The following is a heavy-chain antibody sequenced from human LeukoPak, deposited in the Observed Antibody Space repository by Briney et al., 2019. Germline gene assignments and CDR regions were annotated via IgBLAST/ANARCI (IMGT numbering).Heavy chain of an antibody. Sequence: PSETLSLTSTVSGGSISSISYYWGWIRQPPGKGLEWIGSIYYSGSTYYNPSPKSPATISVDTSKNQFSLKLSSVTAADTAVYYCARHGQVAYTDFDYWGQGTLVTVSS. D-gene: IGHD2-15*01. CDR3: ARHGQVAYTDFDY. V-gene: IGHV4-39*01. J-gene: IGHJ4*02. CDR2: IYYSGST. CDR1: GGSISSISYY.